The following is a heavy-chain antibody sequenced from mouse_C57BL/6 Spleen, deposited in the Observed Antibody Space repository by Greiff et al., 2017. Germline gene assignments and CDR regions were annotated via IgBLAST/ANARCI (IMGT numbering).Heavy chain of an antibody. CDR1: GYTFTDYE. V-gene: IGHV1-15*01. CDR3: TRSREFTRKDYVDY. J-gene: IGHJ2*01. CDR2: IDPDTGGT. Sequence: QVQLQQSGAELVRPGASVTLSCKASGYTFTDYEMHWVKQTPVHGLEWIGAIDPDTGGTAYNQKFKGKAILTADKSSSTAYMQLNSLTSEDSAVYFCTRSREFTRKDYVDYWGQGTTLTVSS.